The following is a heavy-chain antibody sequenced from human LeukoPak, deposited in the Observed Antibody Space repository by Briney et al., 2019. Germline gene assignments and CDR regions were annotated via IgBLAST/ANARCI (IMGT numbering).Heavy chain of an antibody. D-gene: IGHD3-10*01. J-gene: IGHJ4*02. CDR2: IYTGGNT. CDR1: GFTVSSNY. V-gene: IGHV3-53*01. CDR3: AKDLSGSGSYYPLDY. Sequence: GGSLRLSCAASGFTVSSNYMNWVRQAPGKGLEWVSVIYTGGNTYYADSVKGRFTISRDNSNNTLYLQMNSLRAEDTAEYYCAKDLSGSGSYYPLDYWGQGTLVTASS.